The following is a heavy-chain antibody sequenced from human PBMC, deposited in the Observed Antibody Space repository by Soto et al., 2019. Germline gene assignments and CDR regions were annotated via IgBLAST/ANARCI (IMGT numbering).Heavy chain of an antibody. V-gene: IGHV4-31*01. CDR3: ASVVSSAHGEFSD. Sequence: QVQLQESGPGLVKPSQTLSLTCTVSGGSISSGGYYWSWIRQHPGKGLEWIGYIYYSGSTYYNPSFKCPVTISVDTSKNQFSLKLSSVTAADTAVYSCASVVSSAHGEFSDWGQGTLVTVSS. D-gene: IGHD3-10*01. CDR2: IYYSGST. CDR1: GGSISSGGYY. J-gene: IGHJ4*02.